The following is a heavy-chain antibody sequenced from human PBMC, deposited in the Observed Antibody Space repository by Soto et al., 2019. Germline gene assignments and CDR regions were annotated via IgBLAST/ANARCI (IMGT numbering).Heavy chain of an antibody. CDR3: VLEVRAKFFDH. V-gene: IGHV3-23*01. CDR1: GFTFSDYA. Sequence: PGGSLRLSCAVSGFTFSDYAMRWVRQAPGKGLEWVSSIISSGGSTYYADSVKGRFTISRDNSKNTLYLQMNSLRAEDTAIYYCVLEVRAKFFDHWGQGTLVTVSS. J-gene: IGHJ4*02. CDR2: IISSGGST.